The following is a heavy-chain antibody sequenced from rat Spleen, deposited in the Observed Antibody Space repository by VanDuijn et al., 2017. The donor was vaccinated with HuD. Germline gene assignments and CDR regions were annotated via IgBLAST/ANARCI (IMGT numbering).Heavy chain of an antibody. Sequence: EVKLVESGGGSVQPGRSLKISCVASGLTLSDYDMAWVRQAPKKGLEWVATIIYDDTTYYRDSVKGRFTLSRDNSKSTLYLQMDGLRSEDTATYYCARHYYYDGYWFAYWGQGTLVTVSS. V-gene: IGHV5-17*01. CDR3: ARHYYYDGYWFAY. CDR2: IIYDDTT. D-gene: IGHD1-12*03. CDR1: GLTLSDYD. J-gene: IGHJ3*01.